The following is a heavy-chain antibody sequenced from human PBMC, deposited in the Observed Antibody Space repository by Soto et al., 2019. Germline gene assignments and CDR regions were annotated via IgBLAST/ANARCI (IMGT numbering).Heavy chain of an antibody. Sequence: GGSLRLSCAASGFTFSSHSMNWVRQAPGKGLEWVSSISGSGNYTHYADFLRGRFTISRDNAKTSLYLQMNSLRAEDTAVYYCAREGINNYNEYYFDSWGQGTVVTVSS. V-gene: IGHV3-21*01. CDR1: GFTFSSHS. J-gene: IGHJ4*02. D-gene: IGHD4-4*01. CDR2: ISGSGNYT. CDR3: AREGINNYNEYYFDS.